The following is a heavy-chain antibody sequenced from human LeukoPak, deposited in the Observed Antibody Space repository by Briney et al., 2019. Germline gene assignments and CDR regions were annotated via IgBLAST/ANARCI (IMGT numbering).Heavy chain of an antibody. CDR1: GYTFTSYY. V-gene: IGHV1-46*01. CDR3: ARQAYSSSSFYYYYMDV. D-gene: IGHD6-6*01. CDR2: INPSGGST. J-gene: IGHJ6*03. Sequence: ASVKVSCKASGYTFTSYYMHWMRQAPGQGLEWMGIINPSGGSTSYAQKFQGRVTMTRDTSTSTVYMELSSLRSEDTAVYYCARQAYSSSSFYYYYMDVWGKGTTVTVSS.